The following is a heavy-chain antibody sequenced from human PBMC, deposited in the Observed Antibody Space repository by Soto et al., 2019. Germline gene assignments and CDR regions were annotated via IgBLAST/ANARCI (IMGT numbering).Heavy chain of an antibody. CDR2: ISGSGGST. V-gene: IGHV3-23*01. Sequence: EVQLLESGGGLVQPGWSLRLSCAASGFTFSSYAMSWVRQAPGKGLEWVSAISGSGGSTYYADSVKGRFTISRDNSKNTLYLQMNSLRAEDTAVYYCAKAPPILWFGELLTDYYYYGMDVWGQGTTVTVSS. CDR1: GFTFSSYA. CDR3: AKAPPILWFGELLTDYYYYGMDV. D-gene: IGHD3-10*01. J-gene: IGHJ6*02.